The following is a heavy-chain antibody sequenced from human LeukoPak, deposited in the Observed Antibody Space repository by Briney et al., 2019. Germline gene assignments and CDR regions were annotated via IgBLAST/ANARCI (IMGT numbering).Heavy chain of an antibody. CDR2: IYYSGST. D-gene: IGHD5-24*01. J-gene: IGHJ4*02. V-gene: IGHV4-59*01. CDR3: ARATFKQSYDY. CDR1: GGSISSYY. Sequence: NTSETLSLTCTVSGGSISSYYWSWIRQPPGKGLEWIGYIYYSGSTNYNPSLKSRVTISVDTSKDQFSLKLSSVTAADTAVYYCARATFKQSYDYWGQGTLVTVSS.